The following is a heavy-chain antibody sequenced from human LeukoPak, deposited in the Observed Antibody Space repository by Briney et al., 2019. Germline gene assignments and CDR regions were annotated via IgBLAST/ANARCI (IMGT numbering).Heavy chain of an antibody. CDR1: GFTFSSNY. CDR2: MYIGGNT. J-gene: IGHJ4*02. D-gene: IGHD6-19*01. CDR3: ARIAVAVAYFDY. Sequence: GGSLRLSCAASGFTFSSNYMSWVRQAPGKGLEWVSVMYIGGNTYYSESVMGRLTISRDKSKNTLYLQMNSLRAEDTAVYHCARIAVAVAYFDYWGQGTLVTVSS. V-gene: IGHV3-66*01.